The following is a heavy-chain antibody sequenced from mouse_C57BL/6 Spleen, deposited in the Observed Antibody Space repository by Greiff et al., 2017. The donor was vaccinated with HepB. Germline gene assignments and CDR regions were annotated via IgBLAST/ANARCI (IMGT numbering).Heavy chain of an antibody. D-gene: IGHD1-1*01. CDR3: ARLHYYGSSQYAMDY. CDR2: INPSTGGT. J-gene: IGHJ4*01. V-gene: IGHV1-42*01. Sequence: DVHLVESGPELVKPGASVKISCKASGYSFTGYYMNWVKQSPEKSLEWIGEINPSTGGTTYNQKFKAKATLTVDKSSSTAYMQLKSLTSEDSAVYYCARLHYYGSSQYAMDYWGQGTSVTVSS. CDR1: GYSFTGYY.